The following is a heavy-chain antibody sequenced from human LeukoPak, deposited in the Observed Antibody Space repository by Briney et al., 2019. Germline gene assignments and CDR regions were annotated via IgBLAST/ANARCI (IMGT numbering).Heavy chain of an antibody. CDR2: IIPIFGTA. V-gene: IGHV1-69*01. CDR3: ARAYYDSSGYYYEYYFDY. J-gene: IGHJ4*02. CDR1: GGTFSSYA. Sequence: SVKVSCKASGGTFSSYAISWVRQAPGQGLEWMGGIIPIFGTANYAQKFQGRVTTTADESTSTAYMELSSLRSEDTAVYYCARAYYDSSGYYYEYYFDYWGQGTLVTVSS. D-gene: IGHD3-22*01.